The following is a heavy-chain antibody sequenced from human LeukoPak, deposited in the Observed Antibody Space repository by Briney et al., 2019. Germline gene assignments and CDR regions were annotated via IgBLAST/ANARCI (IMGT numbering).Heavy chain of an antibody. D-gene: IGHD2-2*01. V-gene: IGHV4-30-4*01. CDR1: GGSISSGDYY. J-gene: IGHJ4*02. CDR3: ARLGHCSSTSCYGLDY. Sequence: SQTLSLTCTVSGGSISSGDYYWSWIRQPPGKGLERIGYIYYSGSTYYNPSLKSRVTISVDTSKNQFSLKLSSVTAADTAVYYCARLGHCSSTSCYGLDYWGQGTLVTVSS. CDR2: IYYSGST.